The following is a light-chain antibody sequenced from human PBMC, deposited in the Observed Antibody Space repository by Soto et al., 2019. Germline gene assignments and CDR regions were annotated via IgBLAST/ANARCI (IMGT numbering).Light chain of an antibody. Sequence: IVLTQSPGTLSLSPGERATLSCRASQSVSSNYLAWYQQKPGQPPRLLLYGTFSRATGVPDRFSGSGSGTDLTLSINRLEPEDFAVYYCHQYVSSPYTFGQGTRLEIK. CDR3: HQYVSSPYT. CDR2: GTF. CDR1: QSVSSNY. J-gene: IGKJ2*01. V-gene: IGKV3-20*01.